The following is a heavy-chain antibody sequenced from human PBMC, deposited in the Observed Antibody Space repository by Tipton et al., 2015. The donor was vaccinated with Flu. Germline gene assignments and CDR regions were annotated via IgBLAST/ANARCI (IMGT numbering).Heavy chain of an antibody. CDR1: GGSISSYY. Sequence: LRLSCTVSGGSISSYYWSWFRQPPGKGLEWIGYIYYSGSTNYNPSLKSRVTISVDTSKNQFSLKLSSVTAADTAAYYCARGGYYDILTGYYMNGMDVWGQGTTVTVSS. D-gene: IGHD3-9*01. J-gene: IGHJ6*02. CDR3: ARGGYYDILTGYYMNGMDV. CDR2: IYYSGST. V-gene: IGHV4-59*01.